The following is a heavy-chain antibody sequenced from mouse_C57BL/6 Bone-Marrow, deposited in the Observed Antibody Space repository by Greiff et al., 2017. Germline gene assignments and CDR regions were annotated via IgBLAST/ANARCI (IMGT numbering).Heavy chain of an antibody. D-gene: IGHD1-1*01. Sequence: VQLQQSGAELARPGASVKMSCKASGYTFTSYTMHWVKQRPGQGLEWIGYINPSSGYTKYNQKFKDKATLTADKSSSTAYMQLSSLTSEDSAVYYCARGDYGSRTYYFDYWCQGTTLTVSS. CDR2: INPSSGYT. J-gene: IGHJ2*01. CDR1: GYTFTSYT. V-gene: IGHV1-4*01. CDR3: ARGDYGSRTYYFDY.